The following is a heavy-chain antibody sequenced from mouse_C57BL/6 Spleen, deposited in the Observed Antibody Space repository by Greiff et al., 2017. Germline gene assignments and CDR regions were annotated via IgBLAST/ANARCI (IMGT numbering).Heavy chain of an antibody. CDR1: GYTFTDYY. CDR3: ARGGLRENYYAMGG. D-gene: IGHD2-2*01. V-gene: IGHV1-26*01. Sequence: EVQLQQSGPELVKPGASVKISCKASGYTFTDYYMNWVKQSHGKSLEWIGDINPNNGGTSYNQKFKGKATLTVDKSSSPAYMELRSLTSEDSAVYYCARGGLRENYYAMGGWGQGTSVTVAT. J-gene: IGHJ4*01. CDR2: INPNNGGT.